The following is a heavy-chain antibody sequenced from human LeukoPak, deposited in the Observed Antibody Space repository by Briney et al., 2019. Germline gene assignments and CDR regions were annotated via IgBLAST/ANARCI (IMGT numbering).Heavy chain of an antibody. D-gene: IGHD6-19*01. V-gene: IGHV1-2*02. CDR3: ARVRYLRSGWYYFDY. CDR1: GYTFTGYY. Sequence: ASVKVSCKASGYTFTGYYMHWVRQAPGQGLEWMGWINPNSGGTNYAQKFQGRVTMTRDTSISTAYMELSRLRSDDTAVYYCARVRYLRSGWYYFDYWGQGTLVTVSS. CDR2: INPNSGGT. J-gene: IGHJ4*02.